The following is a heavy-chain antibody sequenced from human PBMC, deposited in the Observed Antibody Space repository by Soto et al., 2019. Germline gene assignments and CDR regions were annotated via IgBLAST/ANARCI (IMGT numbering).Heavy chain of an antibody. D-gene: IGHD3-3*01. J-gene: IGHJ4*02. CDR3: ARHHDFWSGAGCFDY. CDR1: GGSISSTNFY. Sequence: SETLSLTCTVSGGSISSTNFYWGWIRQPPGKGLEWIGSIYYNGFTYYNPSLKSRVTFSVDTSKNQFSLKLSSVSAADTAVYYCARHHDFWSGAGCFDYWGQGTLVTVSS. CDR2: IYYNGFT. V-gene: IGHV4-39*01.